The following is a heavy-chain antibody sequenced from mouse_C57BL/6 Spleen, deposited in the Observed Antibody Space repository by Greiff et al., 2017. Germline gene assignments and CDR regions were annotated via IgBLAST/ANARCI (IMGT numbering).Heavy chain of an antibody. Sequence: VQLQQSGPELVKPGASVKISCKASGYSFTDYNMNWVKQSNGKSLEWIGVINPNYGTTSYNQKFKGKATLTVDPASSSAYMQLKSLTSEDSAVYYFARGHYGYYSYYLYCWGQGATLTFSS. CDR1: GYSFTDYN. J-gene: IGHJ2*01. V-gene: IGHV1-39*01. CDR3: ARGHYGYYSYYLYC. D-gene: IGHD2-3*01. CDR2: INPNYGTT.